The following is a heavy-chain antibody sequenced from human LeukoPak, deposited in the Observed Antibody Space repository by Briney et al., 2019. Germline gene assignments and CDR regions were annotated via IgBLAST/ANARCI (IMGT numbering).Heavy chain of an antibody. V-gene: IGHV3-48*03. CDR1: GCTFSSYE. Sequence: PGGSLRLSCAASGCTFSSYEMNWVRQAPGKGLEWVSYISSSGSTIYYADSVKGRFTISRDNSKNTLYLQINSLTTEDTAVYYCAKGEGGALGIPHPYYFDYWGQGNVVTVSS. CDR2: ISSSGSTI. J-gene: IGHJ4*02. CDR3: AKGEGGALGIPHPYYFDY. D-gene: IGHD3-16*01.